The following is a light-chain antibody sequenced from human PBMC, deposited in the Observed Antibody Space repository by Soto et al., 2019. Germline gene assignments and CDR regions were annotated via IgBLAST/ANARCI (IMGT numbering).Light chain of an antibody. CDR2: DVA. CDR3: SSYTASASYV. Sequence: QSVLTQPASVSGSPGQSITISCTGTSSDIGTYNFVSWYQQHPDKAPKLMIYDVANRPSGVSNRFSGSKSDNTASLTISGLQADDEADYYCSSYTASASYVFGTGTKLTVL. V-gene: IGLV2-14*03. J-gene: IGLJ1*01. CDR1: SSDIGTYNF.